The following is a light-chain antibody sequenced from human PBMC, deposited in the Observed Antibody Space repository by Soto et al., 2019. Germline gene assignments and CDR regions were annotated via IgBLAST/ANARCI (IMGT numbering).Light chain of an antibody. CDR1: SSDVGGYDY. CDR2: DVS. V-gene: IGLV2-14*03. J-gene: IGLJ1*01. CDR3: SSYTHRNTV. Sequence: QTVVTQPASVSGSPGQSITISCTGTSSDVGGYDYVSWYQHHPGKAPKLMIYDVSNRPSGVSNRFSGSKSGNTASLTISGLQAEDEADFYCSSYTHRNTVFGTGTKVTVL.